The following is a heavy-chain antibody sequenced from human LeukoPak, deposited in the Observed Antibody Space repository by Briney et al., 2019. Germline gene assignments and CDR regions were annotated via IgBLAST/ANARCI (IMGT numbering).Heavy chain of an antibody. D-gene: IGHD6-13*01. CDR1: GYILTELS. Sequence: ASAKVSCKVSGYILTELSMHWGRHAPGEGREWMGGFDAVVGVKISAQTLQGRVTMTEDTSTDTAYMELSSLRSDDTAVYYCATETTAGTLDYWGQGTLVTVSS. CDR3: ATETTAGTLDY. V-gene: IGHV1-24*01. CDR2: FDAVVGVK. J-gene: IGHJ4*02.